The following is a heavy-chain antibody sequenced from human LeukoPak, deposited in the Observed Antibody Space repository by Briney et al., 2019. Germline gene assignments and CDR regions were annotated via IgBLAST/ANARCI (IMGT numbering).Heavy chain of an antibody. CDR3: GRLSGEGSIIEY. CDR2: VYPGDSDT. J-gene: IGHJ4*02. CDR1: AYSFTRYW. D-gene: IGHD1-14*01. Sequence: GESLKSSSRAFAYSFTRYWSGWLRQVPGRKREWVGIVYPGDSDTGYSPSLRGQVTISADKSISNAYLQWSSMKDWDTAFYNSGRLSGEGSIIEYWGEGTLVNVSS. V-gene: IGHV5-51*01.